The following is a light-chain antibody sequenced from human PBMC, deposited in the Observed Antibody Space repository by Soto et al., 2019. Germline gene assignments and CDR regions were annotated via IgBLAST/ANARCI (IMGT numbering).Light chain of an antibody. J-gene: IGLJ3*02. Sequence: NFMLTQPHSVSESPGKTVIISCTRSSGSIASNFVQWYQQRPGSAPTTVIYEDKQRPSGVPDRFSGSIDSSSNSASLTISGLKTEDEADYYCQSYDSSNHGVFGGGTKVTVL. CDR1: SGSIASNF. CDR2: EDK. V-gene: IGLV6-57*04. CDR3: QSYDSSNHGV.